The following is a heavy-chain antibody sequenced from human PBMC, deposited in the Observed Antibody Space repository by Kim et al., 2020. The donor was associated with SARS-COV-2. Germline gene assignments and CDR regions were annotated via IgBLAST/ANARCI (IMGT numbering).Heavy chain of an antibody. CDR2: IYYSGST. J-gene: IGHJ4*02. CDR1: GGSISSGGYY. D-gene: IGHD3-16*01. V-gene: IGHV4-31*03. CDR3: ARVTLRGQSLGGGKYYFDY. Sequence: SETLSLTCTVSGGSISSGGYYWSWIRQHPGKGLEWIGYIYYSGSTYYNPSLKSRVTISVDTSKNQFPLKLSSVTAADTAVYYCARVTLRGQSLGGGKYYFDYWGQGTLVTVSS.